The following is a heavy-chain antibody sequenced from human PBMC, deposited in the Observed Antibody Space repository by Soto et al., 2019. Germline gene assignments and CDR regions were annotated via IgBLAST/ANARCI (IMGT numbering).Heavy chain of an antibody. CDR3: ARDRDGSTRFYYGMDV. CDR2: INPNSGGT. J-gene: IGHJ6*02. CDR1: GYTFTGYY. Sequence: ASVKVSCKASGYTFTGYYMHWVRQAPGQGLEWMGWINPNSGGTNYAQKFQGWVTMTRDTSISTAYMELSRLRSDDTAVYHCARDRDGSTRFYYGMDVWGQGTTVTVSS. V-gene: IGHV1-2*04. D-gene: IGHD6-13*01.